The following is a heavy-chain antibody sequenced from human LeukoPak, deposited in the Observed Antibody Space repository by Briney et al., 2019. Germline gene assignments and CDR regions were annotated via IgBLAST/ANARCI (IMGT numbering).Heavy chain of an antibody. V-gene: IGHV3-30*18. D-gene: IGHD3-22*01. CDR3: AKDRRSGYYYSDY. J-gene: IGHJ4*02. CDR2: ISYDGSNK. CDR1: GFTFSSYG. Sequence: PGGSLRLSCAASGFTFSSYGMSWVRQAPGKGLEWVAVISYDGSNKYYADSVKGRFTISRDNSKNTLYLQMNSLRAEDTAVYYCAKDRRSGYYYSDYWGQGTLVTVSS.